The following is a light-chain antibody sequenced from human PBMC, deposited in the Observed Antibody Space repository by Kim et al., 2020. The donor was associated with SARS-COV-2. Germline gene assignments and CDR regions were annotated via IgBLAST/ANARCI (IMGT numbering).Light chain of an antibody. CDR2: DAS. Sequence: ESVGDRVTITCRASQGISSALAWYQQRPGKAPNLLIYDASSLESGVPSRFGGSGSGTDFTLTISSLQPEDFATYYCQQFKNYPHTFGGGTKVDIK. CDR3: QQFKNYPHT. CDR1: QGISSA. J-gene: IGKJ4*01. V-gene: IGKV1D-13*01.